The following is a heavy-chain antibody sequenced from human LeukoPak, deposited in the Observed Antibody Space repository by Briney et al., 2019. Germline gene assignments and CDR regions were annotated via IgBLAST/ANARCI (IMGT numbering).Heavy chain of an antibody. CDR3: ARDRAGTTFYYYYYMDV. CDR2: IYASGST. V-gene: IGHV4-4*07. J-gene: IGHJ6*03. Sequence: PSETLSLTCAVYGGSFSGYYWSWIRQPAGKGLEWIGRIYASGSTNYNPSLKSRVTMSVDTSKNQFSLKLSSVTAADTAVYYCARDRAGTTFYYYYYMDVWGKGTTVTVSS. D-gene: IGHD1-7*01. CDR1: GGSFSGYY.